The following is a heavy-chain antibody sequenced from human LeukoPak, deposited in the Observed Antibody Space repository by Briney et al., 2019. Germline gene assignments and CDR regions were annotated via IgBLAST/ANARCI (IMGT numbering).Heavy chain of an antibody. CDR1: GYSFTNYW. V-gene: IGHV5-51*01. D-gene: IGHD2-21*02. J-gene: IGHJ4*02. CDR3: ARLTTASLIDY. Sequence: GESLQISCQGSGYSFTNYWIGWVRQMPGKGLEWMGIIYPSVTDITYSPSFQGQVTISADKSISTAYLQWGSLKASDTAIYYCARLTTASLIDYWGQGTLVTVSS. CDR2: IYPSVTDI.